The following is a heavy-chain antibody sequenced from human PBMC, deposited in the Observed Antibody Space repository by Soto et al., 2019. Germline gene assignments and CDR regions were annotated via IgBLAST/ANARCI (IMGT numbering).Heavy chain of an antibody. CDR1: GGTFSSYA. J-gene: IGHJ6*02. D-gene: IGHD6-19*01. V-gene: IGHV1-69*10. CDR3: VKDGSSGWPYYYGMDV. Sequence: ASVKVSCKASGGTFSSYAISWVRQAPRQGLEWMGGIIPMLGTANYAQKFQGRVTITADNSKNTLYLQVSSLRAEDTAVYYCVKDGSSGWPYYYGMDVWGQGTTVTVSS. CDR2: IIPMLGTA.